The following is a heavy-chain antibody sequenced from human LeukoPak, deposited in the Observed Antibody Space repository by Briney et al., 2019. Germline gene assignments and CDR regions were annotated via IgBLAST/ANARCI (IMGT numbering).Heavy chain of an antibody. CDR2: MKGTGET. J-gene: IGHJ4*02. CDR3: ARASWVSTTDAVR. V-gene: IGHV3-23*01. CDR1: GLSFTTFA. Sequence: GGSLRLSCAASGLSFTTFAMSRVRQGPAGGLGGVSSMKGTGETFYADSVKGRFTLSRDSSRNTVHLQLNNLRVEDTAIYYCARASWVSTTDAVRWGQGTLVTVSS. D-gene: IGHD1-14*01.